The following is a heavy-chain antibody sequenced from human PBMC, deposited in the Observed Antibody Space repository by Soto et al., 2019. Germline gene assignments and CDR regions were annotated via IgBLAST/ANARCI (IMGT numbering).Heavy chain of an antibody. D-gene: IGHD3-3*01. CDR3: ARFFYYESSSNLPWFLP. CDR2: IYYSGST. V-gene: IGHV4-59*01. CDR1: GGSISSYY. Sequence: SAALPLTCTVSGGSISSYYWSWIRQPPGKGLEWIGYIYYSGSTNYNPSLKSRVTISVDTSKNQFSLKLSSVTAADTAVYYCARFFYYESSSNLPWFLPLGQGPPVTV. J-gene: IGHJ5*02.